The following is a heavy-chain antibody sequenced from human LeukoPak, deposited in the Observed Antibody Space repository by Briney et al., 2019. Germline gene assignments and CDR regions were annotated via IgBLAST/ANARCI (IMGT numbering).Heavy chain of an antibody. Sequence: PGGSLRLSCAASGFTFSSYAMHWVRQAPGKGLEYVSAISSNGGSTYYANSVKGRFTISRDNSKNTLYLQMGSLRAEDMAVYYCARGELVAASDYWGQGTLVTVSP. CDR2: ISSNGGST. D-gene: IGHD2-15*01. V-gene: IGHV3-64*01. J-gene: IGHJ4*02. CDR1: GFTFSSYA. CDR3: ARGELVAASDY.